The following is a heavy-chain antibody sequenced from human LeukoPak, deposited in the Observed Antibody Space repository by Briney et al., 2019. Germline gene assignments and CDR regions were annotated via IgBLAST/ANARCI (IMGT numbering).Heavy chain of an antibody. J-gene: IGHJ5*02. D-gene: IGHD1-14*01. V-gene: IGHV3-30*18. CDR2: ISYDGSNK. Sequence: AGGSLRLSCAASGFTFSSYGMHWVRQAPGKGLEWVAVISYDGSNKYYADSVKGRFTISRGNSKNTLYLQMNSLRAEDTAVYYCAKDMAKEPAWWFDPWGQGTLVTVSS. CDR3: AKDMAKEPAWWFDP. CDR1: GFTFSSYG.